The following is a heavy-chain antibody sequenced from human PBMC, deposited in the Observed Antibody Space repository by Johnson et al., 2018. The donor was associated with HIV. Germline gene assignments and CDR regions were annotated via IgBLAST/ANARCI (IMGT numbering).Heavy chain of an antibody. CDR1: GFTFSSYA. V-gene: IGHV3-30-3*01. J-gene: IGHJ3*02. CDR3: TSLRDDAFDI. CDR2: ISYDGSNK. Sequence: QVQLVESGGGVVQPGRSLRLSCAASGFTFSSYAMHWVRQAPGKGLEWVAVISYDGSNKYYADSVKGRFTISRDNSKNTLYLQMNSLKNEDTAVYYCTSLRDDAFDIWGQGTMVTLSS.